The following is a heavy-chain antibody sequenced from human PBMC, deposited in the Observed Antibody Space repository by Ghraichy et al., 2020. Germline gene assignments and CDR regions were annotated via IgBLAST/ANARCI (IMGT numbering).Heavy chain of an antibody. CDR3: ARDGFWRGGRPRGYFDL. V-gene: IGHV3-48*01. CDR1: GFTFSSYS. J-gene: IGHJ2*01. CDR2: ISSSSSTI. Sequence: GGSLRLSCAASGFTFSSYSMNWVRQAPGKGLEWVSYISSSSSTIYYADSVKGRFTISRDNAKNSLYLQMNSLRAEDTAVYYCARDGFWRGGRPRGYFDLWGRCFLVSVSS. D-gene: IGHD3-3*01.